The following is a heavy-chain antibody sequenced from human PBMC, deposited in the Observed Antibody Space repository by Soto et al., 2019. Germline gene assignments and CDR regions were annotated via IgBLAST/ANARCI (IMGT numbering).Heavy chain of an antibody. CDR2: ISGSGGST. Sequence: EVQLLESGGGLVQPGGYLRLSCAASGFTFSSYAMSWVRQAPGKGLEWVSAISGSGGSTYYADSVKGRFTISRDNSKTTLYLQMNSLRAEDTAVYYCAKGGYYYYYYMDVWGKGTTVTVSS. D-gene: IGHD6-25*01. CDR1: GFTFSSYA. J-gene: IGHJ6*03. V-gene: IGHV3-23*01. CDR3: AKGGYYYYYYMDV.